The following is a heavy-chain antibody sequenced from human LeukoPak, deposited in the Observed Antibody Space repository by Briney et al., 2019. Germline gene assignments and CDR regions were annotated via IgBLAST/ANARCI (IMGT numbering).Heavy chain of an antibody. CDR2: ISAYNGNT. V-gene: IGHV1-18*01. D-gene: IGHD3-22*01. CDR3: ARGHYYDSSGYYLSWFDP. Sequence: ASVKVSCKASGYTFTSYGISWVRQAPGQGLGWMGWISAYNGNTNYAQKLQGRVTMTTDTSTSTAYMELRSLRSDDTAVYYCARGHYYDSSGYYLSWFDPWGQGTLVTVSS. CDR1: GYTFTSYG. J-gene: IGHJ5*02.